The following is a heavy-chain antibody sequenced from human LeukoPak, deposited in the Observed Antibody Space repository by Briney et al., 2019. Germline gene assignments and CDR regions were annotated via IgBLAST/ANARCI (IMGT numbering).Heavy chain of an antibody. V-gene: IGHV3-30*03. CDR1: GFTFSDYG. J-gene: IGHJ4*02. CDR3: ARDLDVDTPILFDY. Sequence: AGGSLRLSCVASGFTFSDYGMLWVRQPPGKGLEWVAVISYDGSNKYYADSVKGRFAISRDNSKNTLYLQMNSLRAEDTPVYYCARDLDVDTPILFDYWGQGTLVTVSS. D-gene: IGHD5-18*01. CDR2: ISYDGSNK.